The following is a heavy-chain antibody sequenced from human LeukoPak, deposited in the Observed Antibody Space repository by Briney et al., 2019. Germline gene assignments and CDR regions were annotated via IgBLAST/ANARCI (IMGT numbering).Heavy chain of an antibody. Sequence: GGSLRLSCAAPGFTFSSYAMSWVRQAPGKGLEWGSAISGSGGSTYYADSVKGRFTISRDNSKNTLYLQMNSLRAEDTAVYYCAKVAEIVVVVAATPSWFDPWGQGTLVTVSS. D-gene: IGHD2-15*01. CDR2: ISGSGGST. CDR1: GFTFSSYA. J-gene: IGHJ5*02. V-gene: IGHV3-23*01. CDR3: AKVAEIVVVVAATPSWFDP.